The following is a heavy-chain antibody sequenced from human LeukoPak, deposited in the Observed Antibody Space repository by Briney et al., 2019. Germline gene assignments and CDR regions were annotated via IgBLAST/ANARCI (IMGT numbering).Heavy chain of an antibody. J-gene: IGHJ6*03. D-gene: IGHD3-22*01. CDR1: GFTFSSYG. CDR3: ARDQRSKVVVGYMDV. Sequence: PGGSLRLSCAASGFTFSSYGMHWVRQAPGKGLEWVAFIRYDGSNKYYADSVKGRFTISRDNSKNTLYLQMNSLRAEDTAVYYCARDQRSKVVVGYMDVWGKGTTVTVSS. V-gene: IGHV3-30*02. CDR2: IRYDGSNK.